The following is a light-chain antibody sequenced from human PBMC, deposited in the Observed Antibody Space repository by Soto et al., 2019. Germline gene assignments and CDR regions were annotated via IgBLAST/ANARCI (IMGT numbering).Light chain of an antibody. CDR3: QSRDSSLSSSWV. V-gene: IGLV1-40*01. Sequence: QSVLTQPPSVSGAPGQRVTISCTGSSSNIGADFDVHWYQHLPGTAPKLLISHNNNRPSGVPDRFSGSKSGISASLAITGLQADDEAVYYCQSRDSSLSSSWVFGGGTKLTVL. J-gene: IGLJ3*02. CDR2: HNN. CDR1: SSNIGADFD.